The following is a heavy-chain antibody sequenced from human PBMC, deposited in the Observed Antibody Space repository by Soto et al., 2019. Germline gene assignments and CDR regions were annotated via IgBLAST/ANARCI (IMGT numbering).Heavy chain of an antibody. CDR2: IYPGDSDT. J-gene: IGHJ6*02. D-gene: IGHD1-26*01. CDR3: ARRGLGAMATTGYYYGMDV. Sequence: PGESLKISCKGSGYSFTSYWIGWVRQMPGKGLEWMGIIYPGDSDTRYSPSFQGQVTISADKSISTAYLQWSSLKASDTAMYYCARRGLGAMATTGYYYGMDVWGQGTTVTVSS. V-gene: IGHV5-51*01. CDR1: GYSFTSYW.